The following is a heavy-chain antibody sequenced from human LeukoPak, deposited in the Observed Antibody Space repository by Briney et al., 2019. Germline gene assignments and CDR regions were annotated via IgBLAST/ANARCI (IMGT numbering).Heavy chain of an antibody. D-gene: IGHD6-13*01. CDR1: GGTFSSYA. J-gene: IGHJ4*02. CDR3: AREAAAAGTWCY. CDR2: IIPIFGTA. Sequence: SVKVSCKASGGTFSSYAISWVRQAPGQGLEWMGGIIPIFGTANYAQRFQGRVTITADESTSTAYMELSSLRSEDTAVYYCAREAAAAGTWCYWGQGTLVTVSS. V-gene: IGHV1-69*13.